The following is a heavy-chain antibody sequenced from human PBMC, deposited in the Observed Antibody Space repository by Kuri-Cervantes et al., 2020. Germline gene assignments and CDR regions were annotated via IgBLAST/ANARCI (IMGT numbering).Heavy chain of an antibody. D-gene: IGHD1-26*01. CDR2: IYYSGST. CDR3: ARASGSSDNFDY. CDR1: GGSISSYY. J-gene: IGHJ4*02. Sequence: SETLSLTCTVSGGSISSYYWSWIRQPPGKGLEWIGYIYYSGSTNYNPSLKSRVTISVDTSKNQFSLKLSSVTAADTAVYYCARASGSSDNFDYWGQGALVTVSS. V-gene: IGHV4-59*12.